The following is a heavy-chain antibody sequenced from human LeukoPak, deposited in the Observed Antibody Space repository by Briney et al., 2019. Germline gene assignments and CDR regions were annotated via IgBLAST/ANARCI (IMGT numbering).Heavy chain of an antibody. CDR1: GFTFSDYY. J-gene: IGHJ4*02. CDR2: ISSSGSTI. V-gene: IGHV3-11*01. CDR3: ARGAPDMVRGVVFDY. Sequence: PGGSLRLSCEASGFTFSDYYMSWIRQAPGKGLEWVSYISSSGSTIYYADSVKGRFTISRDNAKNSLYLQMNSLRAEDTAVYYCARGAPDMVRGVVFDYWGQGTLVTVSS. D-gene: IGHD3-10*01.